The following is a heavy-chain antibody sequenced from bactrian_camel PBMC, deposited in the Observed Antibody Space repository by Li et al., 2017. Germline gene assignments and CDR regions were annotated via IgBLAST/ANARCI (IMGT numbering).Heavy chain of an antibody. D-gene: IGHD4*01. CDR2: IVFGGST. V-gene: IGHV3S53*01. J-gene: IGHJ4*01. CDR1: GAPFDDGD. Sequence: VQLVESGGGSVETGGSLKLSCTTSGAPFDDGDMGWYRQAPGIECKLISTIVFGGSTFYSDSVKGRFTISQDNAKNTLYLQMNGLRPEDTAKYICAADPRMNARQALFAAENVYEGQGTQVTVS.